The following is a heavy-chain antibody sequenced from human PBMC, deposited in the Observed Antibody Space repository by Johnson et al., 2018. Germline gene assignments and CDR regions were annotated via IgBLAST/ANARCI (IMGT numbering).Heavy chain of an antibody. V-gene: IGHV3-53*01. D-gene: IGHD3-22*01. CDR3: ARPPGYRDSSGYYA. CDR1: GFTVSSNY. Sequence: EVQLVESGGGLIQPGGSXRLSCAASGFTVSSNYMAWARQAPGKGLEWVSVVYSGTSPYYTDSVKGRFTIYTDNSKNTLYLQMTSLRAEDTAVYYCARPPGYRDSSGYYAWGQGTLVTVSS. J-gene: IGHJ1*01. CDR2: VYSGTSP.